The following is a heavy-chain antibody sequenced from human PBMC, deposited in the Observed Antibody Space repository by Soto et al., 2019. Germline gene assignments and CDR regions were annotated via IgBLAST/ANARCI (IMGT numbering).Heavy chain of an antibody. D-gene: IGHD3-10*01. Sequence: LRLSCAASGFTFDDYAMHWVRQAPGKGLEWVSGISWNSGSIGYADSVKGRFTISRDNAKNSLYLQMNSLRAEDTALYYCAKDTQPRLLWFGESYNWFDPWGQGTLVTVSS. CDR1: GFTFDDYA. V-gene: IGHV3-9*01. CDR2: ISWNSGSI. J-gene: IGHJ5*02. CDR3: AKDTQPRLLWFGESYNWFDP.